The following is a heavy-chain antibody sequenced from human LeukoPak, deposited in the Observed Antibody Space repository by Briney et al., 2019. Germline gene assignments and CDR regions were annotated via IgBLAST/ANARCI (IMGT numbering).Heavy chain of an antibody. Sequence: PSETLSLTCAVYGGSFSGYYWSWIRQPPGKGLEWIGEINHSGSTNYNPSLKSRVTISVDTSKNQFSLKLSSVTAADTAVYHCARGRRRSIAAAGFDYWGQGTLVTVSS. CDR1: GGSFSGYY. CDR2: INHSGST. J-gene: IGHJ4*02. D-gene: IGHD6-13*01. V-gene: IGHV4-34*01. CDR3: ARGRRRSIAAAGFDY.